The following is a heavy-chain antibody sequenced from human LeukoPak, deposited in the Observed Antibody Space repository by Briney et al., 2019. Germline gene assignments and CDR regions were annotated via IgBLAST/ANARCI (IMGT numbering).Heavy chain of an antibody. Sequence: PGGSLRLSCAASGFTFDDYAMHWVRQAPGKGLEWVSLISWDGGSTYYADSVKGRFTISRDNSKNSLYLQMNSLRAEDTALYYCAKPYYYDSSGYYDYWGQGTLVTVSS. CDR2: ISWDGGST. V-gene: IGHV3-43D*03. CDR3: AKPYYYDSSGYYDY. D-gene: IGHD3-22*01. J-gene: IGHJ4*02. CDR1: GFTFDDYA.